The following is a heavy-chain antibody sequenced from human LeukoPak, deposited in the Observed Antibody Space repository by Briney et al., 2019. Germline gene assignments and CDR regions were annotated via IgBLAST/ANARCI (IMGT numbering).Heavy chain of an antibody. D-gene: IGHD3-16*01. J-gene: IGHJ5*02. CDR3: ARDQGKLRRANWFDP. Sequence: SETLSLTCTVSGGSISSSSYYWGWIRQPPGKGLEWIGSIYYSGSTYYNPSLKSRVTISVDTSKNQFSLKLSSVTAADTAVYYCARDQGKLRRANWFDPWGQGTLVTVSS. V-gene: IGHV4-39*07. CDR1: GGSISSSSYY. CDR2: IYYSGST.